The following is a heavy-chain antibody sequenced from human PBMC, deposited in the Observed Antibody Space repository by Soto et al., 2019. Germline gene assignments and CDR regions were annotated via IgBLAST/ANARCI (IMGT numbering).Heavy chain of an antibody. J-gene: IGHJ5*02. V-gene: IGHV1-24*01. CDR2: FDPEDGET. CDR3: STCGWFGELLYQSWFDP. Sequence: QVQLVQSGAEVKKPGASVKVSCKVSGYTLTELSMHWVRQAPGKGLEWMGGFDPEDGETIYAQKFQGRVTMTEDTSTDTDYMELSSLRSEDTAVYYCSTCGWFGELLYQSWFDPWGQGTLVTVSS. CDR1: GYTLTELS. D-gene: IGHD3-10*01.